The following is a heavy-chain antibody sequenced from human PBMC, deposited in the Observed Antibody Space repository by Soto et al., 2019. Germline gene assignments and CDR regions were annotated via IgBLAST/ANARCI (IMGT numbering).Heavy chain of an antibody. CDR2: VFHSGDD. V-gene: IGHV4-4*02. CDR3: ARKAWTRLDY. CDR1: GGSLSASVW. J-gene: IGHJ4*02. Sequence: QLQLQESGPGLVKPSGTLSLTCTVSGGSLSASVWWTWVRLPPGKRLEWIGEVFHSGDDNYNPSRQSRLTISLDTSTSQFSLTLTSVSASDTAVYYCARKAWTRLDYGGQGALVTVSS. D-gene: IGHD1-1*01.